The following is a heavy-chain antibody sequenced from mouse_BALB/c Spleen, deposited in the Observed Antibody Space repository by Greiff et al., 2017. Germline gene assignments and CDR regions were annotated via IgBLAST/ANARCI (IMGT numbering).Heavy chain of an antibody. J-gene: IGHJ3*01. CDR1: GYSITSGYY. CDR3: AREGYDDRFAY. D-gene: IGHD2-14*01. CDR2: ISYDGSN. V-gene: IGHV3-6*02. Sequence: EVQLQQSGPGLVKPSQSLSLTCSVTGYSITSGYYWNWIRQFPGNKLEWMGYISYDGSNNYNPSLKNRISITRDTSKNQFFLKLNSVTTEDTATYYCAREGYDDRFAYWGQGTLVTVSA.